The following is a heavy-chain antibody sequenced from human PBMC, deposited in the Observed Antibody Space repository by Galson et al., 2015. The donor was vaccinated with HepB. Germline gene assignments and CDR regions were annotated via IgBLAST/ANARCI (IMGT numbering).Heavy chain of an antibody. CDR1: GFNVSSHY. V-gene: IGHV3-53*01. J-gene: IGHJ6*02. CDR2: IYSGGSS. D-gene: IGHD3-22*01. CDR3: ARGATSGYPSYYYYYTMDV. Sequence: SLRLACPAPGFNVSSHYLIWVRQAPRKGLEWVPVIYSGGSSYYSDSLKGRFTISRDNAKNTLYLQMNSLRAEDTAVYYCARGATSGYPSYYYYYTMDVWGQGTTVTVSS.